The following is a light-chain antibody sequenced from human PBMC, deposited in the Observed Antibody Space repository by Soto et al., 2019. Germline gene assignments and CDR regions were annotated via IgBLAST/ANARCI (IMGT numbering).Light chain of an antibody. CDR1: QSVSSY. CDR2: GAS. Sequence: IMMTQSPAGVSVKKRERATLSWIASQSVSSYLAWYQQKPGQVPRLLIYGASTWATGIPARFSGSGYGTGFTLTISSLQSEDFAVYYCYQYNDWPPAFGQGTKVDI. CDR3: YQYNDWPPA. J-gene: IGKJ1*01. V-gene: IGKV3-15*01.